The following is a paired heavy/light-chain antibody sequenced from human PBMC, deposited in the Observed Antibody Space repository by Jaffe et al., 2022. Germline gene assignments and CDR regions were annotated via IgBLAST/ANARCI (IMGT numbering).Heavy chain of an antibody. CDR1: GFTFSSYA. CDR3: AKLRDHYDILTGYSDAFDI. V-gene: IGHV3-23*01. D-gene: IGHD3-9*01. J-gene: IGHJ3*02. CDR2: ISGSGGST. Sequence: EVQLLESGGGLVQPGGSLRLSCAASGFTFSSYAMSWVRQAPGKGLEWVSAISGSGGSTYYADSVKGRFTISRDNSKNTLYLQMNSLRAEDTAVYYCAKLRDHYDILTGYSDAFDIWGQGTMVTVSS.
Light chain of an antibody. Sequence: DIVMTQSPLSLPVTPGEPASISCRSSQSLLHSNGYNYLDWYLQKPGQSPQLLIYLGSNRASGVPDRFSGSGSGTDFTLKISRVEAEDVGVYYCMQALQTPMYTFGQGTKLEIK. CDR3: MQALQTPMYT. CDR1: QSLLHSNGYNY. V-gene: IGKV2-28*01. CDR2: LGS. J-gene: IGKJ2*01.